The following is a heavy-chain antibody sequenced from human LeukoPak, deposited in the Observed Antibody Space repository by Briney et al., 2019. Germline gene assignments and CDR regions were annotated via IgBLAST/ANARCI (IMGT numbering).Heavy chain of an antibody. V-gene: IGHV4-61*02. J-gene: IGHJ5*02. Sequence: SQTLSLTCTVSGGSISSGSYYWSWIRQLAGKGLEWIGRIYTSGSTNYNPSLKSRVTISVDTSKNQFSLKLSSVTAADTAVYYCARERVWRYCGGDSCGWFDPWGQGTLVTVSS. CDR2: IYTSGST. D-gene: IGHD2-21*02. CDR1: GGSISSGSYY. CDR3: ARERVWRYCGGDSCGWFDP.